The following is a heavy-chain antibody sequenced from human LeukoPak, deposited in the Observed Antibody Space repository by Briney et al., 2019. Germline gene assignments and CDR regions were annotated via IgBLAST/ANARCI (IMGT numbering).Heavy chain of an antibody. CDR2: INTNTGNP. D-gene: IGHD2-15*01. CDR1: GYTFTHYA. V-gene: IGHV7-4-1*02. J-gene: IGHJ3*02. Sequence: ASVKVSCKASGYTFTHYAMHWVRQAPGQGLEWMGWINTNTGNPTYAQGFTGRFVFSLDTSVSTAYLQISSLKVEDTAMYYCARAFPYYCSGGSCYSYAFDIWGQGTMVTVSS. CDR3: ARAFPYYCSGGSCYSYAFDI.